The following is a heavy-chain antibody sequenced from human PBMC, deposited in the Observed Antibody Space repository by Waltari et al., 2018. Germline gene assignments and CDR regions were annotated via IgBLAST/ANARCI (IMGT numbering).Heavy chain of an antibody. Sequence: EVQLVESGGGLVQPGGSLRLSCAASGFSFSSYWMTWFRQAPGTGLDGVATKKPEESGKFYVDSVKGRFSISRDNAKNSLYLQMNSLRAEDTAIFYCARMGAGRAPDYWGQGTLVTVSS. V-gene: IGHV3-7*03. CDR1: GFSFSSYW. CDR2: KKPEESGK. CDR3: ARMGAGRAPDY. D-gene: IGHD3-16*01. J-gene: IGHJ4*02.